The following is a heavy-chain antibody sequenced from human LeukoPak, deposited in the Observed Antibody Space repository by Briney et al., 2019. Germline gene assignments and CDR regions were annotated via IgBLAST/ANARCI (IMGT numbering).Heavy chain of an antibody. J-gene: IGHJ4*02. V-gene: IGHV3-53*01. D-gene: IGHD3-9*01. Sequence: GGSLRLSCAASGFTFDDYGMSWVRQAPGKGLEWVSVIYRGGSTYYADSVKGRFTISRDNSKNTLSLQMNSLRAVDTAVYYCARTTKEFDILTGYYFDYWGQGTLVTVSS. CDR3: ARTTKEFDILTGYYFDY. CDR2: IYRGGST. CDR1: GFTFDDYG.